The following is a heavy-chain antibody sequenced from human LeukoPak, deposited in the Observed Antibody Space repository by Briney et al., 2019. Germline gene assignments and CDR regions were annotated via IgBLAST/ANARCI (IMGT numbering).Heavy chain of an antibody. CDR2: IYHSGST. Sequence: SETLSLTCTVSGGSISSYYWSWIRQPPGKGLEWIGYIYHSGSTYYNPSLKSRVTISVDRSKNQFSLKLSSVTAADTAVYYCARSITIFGVANRFDPWGQGTLVTVSS. J-gene: IGHJ5*02. D-gene: IGHD3-3*01. CDR1: GGSISSYY. V-gene: IGHV4-59*12. CDR3: ARSITIFGVANRFDP.